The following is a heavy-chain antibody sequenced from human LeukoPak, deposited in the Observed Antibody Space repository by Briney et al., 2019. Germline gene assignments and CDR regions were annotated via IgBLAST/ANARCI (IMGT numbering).Heavy chain of an antibody. Sequence: PSETLSLTCNVSGYSISSGHYWGWIRPPPGKGLEWIGTIYHSGSTYYNPSLKSRVTISVDTSKNQFSLKLSSVNAADTAVYYCVRDTPTAYCSGGTCYFDYWGQGTLVTVSS. CDR3: VRDTPTAYCSGGTCYFDY. J-gene: IGHJ4*02. CDR2: IYHSGST. D-gene: IGHD2-15*01. V-gene: IGHV4-38-2*02. CDR1: GYSISSGHY.